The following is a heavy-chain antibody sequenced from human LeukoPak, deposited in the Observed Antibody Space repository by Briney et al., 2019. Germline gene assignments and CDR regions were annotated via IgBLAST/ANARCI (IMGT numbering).Heavy chain of an antibody. CDR3: AKSYFDYSTYYSYYFNL. CDR1: GGSISGGY. D-gene: IGHD4-11*01. CDR2: VYTSGST. V-gene: IGHV4-4*09. J-gene: IGHJ4*02. Sequence: PSETLSLTCTVSGGSISGGYWSWIRQPPGRGLEWIGYVYTSGSTNYNPSLKSRVAISVDTSKSQFALKLSSVTAADTAVYYCAKSYFDYSTYYSYYFNLWGQGALVTVSS.